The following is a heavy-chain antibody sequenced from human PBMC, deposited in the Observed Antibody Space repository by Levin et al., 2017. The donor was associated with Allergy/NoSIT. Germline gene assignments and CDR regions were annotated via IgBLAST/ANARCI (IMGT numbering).Heavy chain of an antibody. CDR1: GYTFTSYA. J-gene: IGHJ5*02. D-gene: IGHD3-22*01. V-gene: IGHV1-3*01. Sequence: ASVKVSCKASGYTFTSYAMHWVRQAPGQRLEWMGWINAGNGNTKYSQKFQGRVTITRDTSASTAYMELSSLRSEDTAVYYCARDRFSRVNYYDSSGTRSHGWFDPWGQGTLVTVSS. CDR3: ARDRFSRVNYYDSSGTRSHGWFDP. CDR2: INAGNGNT.